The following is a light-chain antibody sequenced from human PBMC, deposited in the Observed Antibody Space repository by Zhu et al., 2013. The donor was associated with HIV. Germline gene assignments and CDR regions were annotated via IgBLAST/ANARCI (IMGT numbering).Light chain of an antibody. CDR2: DAS. Sequence: DIQLTQSPSTLATSVGDRVTITCRASQSISNWLAWYQQKPGKAPKLLIYDASNLESGVPSRFSGSGSGTEFSLTISSLQPDDFATYYCQQYKIYSLTFGRRDRG. CDR1: QSISNW. V-gene: IGKV1-5*01. CDR3: QQYKIYSLT. J-gene: IGKJ4*01.